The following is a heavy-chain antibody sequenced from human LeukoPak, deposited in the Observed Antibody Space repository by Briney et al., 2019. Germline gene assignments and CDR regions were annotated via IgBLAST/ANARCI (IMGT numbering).Heavy chain of an antibody. Sequence: PSETLSLTCAVYGGSFSGYYWSWIRQPPGKGLEWIGEINHSGSTYYNPSLKSRVTISVDTSKNQFSLKLSSVTAADTAVYYCARQAGTMVRHFDYWGQGTLVTVSS. CDR1: GGSFSGYY. CDR2: INHSGST. V-gene: IGHV4-34*01. D-gene: IGHD3-10*01. CDR3: ARQAGTMVRHFDY. J-gene: IGHJ4*02.